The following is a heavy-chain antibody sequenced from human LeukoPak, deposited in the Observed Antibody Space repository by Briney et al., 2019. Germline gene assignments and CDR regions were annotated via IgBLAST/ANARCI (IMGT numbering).Heavy chain of an antibody. CDR1: GGSISSGDYY. CDR3: ARAYDYVWGSYYFDY. D-gene: IGHD3-16*01. CDR2: IYYSGST. Sequence: SETLSLTCTVSGGSISSGDYYWSWIRQPPGKGLEWIGYIYYSGSTYYNPSLKSRVTISVDTSKYQFSLKLSSVTAADTAVYYCARAYDYVWGSYYFDYWGQGTLVTVSS. J-gene: IGHJ4*02. V-gene: IGHV4-30-4*08.